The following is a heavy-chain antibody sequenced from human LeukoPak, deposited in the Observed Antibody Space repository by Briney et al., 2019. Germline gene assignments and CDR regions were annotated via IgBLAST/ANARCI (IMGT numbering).Heavy chain of an antibody. V-gene: IGHV3-30*02. J-gene: IGHJ4*02. CDR2: IWSDGSND. D-gene: IGHD2-2*01. CDR3: AKDDGIVVVPAAIGY. Sequence: GGSLRLSCTASGFNFGSDAMHWVRQAPGKGLEWVAFIWSDGSNDHYADSVKGRFTISRDNSKNTVCLQMNSLRVEDTAVYYCAKDDGIVVVPAAIGYWGQGTLVTVSS. CDR1: GFNFGSDA.